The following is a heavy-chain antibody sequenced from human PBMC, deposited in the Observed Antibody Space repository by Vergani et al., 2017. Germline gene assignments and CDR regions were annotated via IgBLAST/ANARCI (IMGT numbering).Heavy chain of an antibody. Sequence: QLQLQDSGPGLLKPSETLSLTCTVSGASLTWSSYSWGWIRQPPGKGLEWIATIYYHGDTYFNPSLKSRVTISMDTSKNQFSLRLNSVTAADTAVYYCVRHPRCGGDCFVFYYWGQGALVTVSS. CDR2: IYYHGDT. D-gene: IGHD2-21*01. J-gene: IGHJ4*02. CDR3: VRHPRCGGDCFVFYY. V-gene: IGHV4-39*01. CDR1: GASLTWSSYS.